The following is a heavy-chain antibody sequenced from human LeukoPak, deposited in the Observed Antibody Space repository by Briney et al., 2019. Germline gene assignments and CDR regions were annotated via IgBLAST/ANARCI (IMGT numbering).Heavy chain of an antibody. Sequence: GASVKVSCKASGYTFTSYDINWVRQATGQGLEWMGWMNPNSGNTGYAQKFQGRVTITRNTSISTAYMELSSLRSEDTAAYYCARGLGVNGGKPPIWGQGTMVTVSS. V-gene: IGHV1-8*03. CDR2: MNPNSGNT. CDR3: ARGLGVNGGKPPI. J-gene: IGHJ3*02. CDR1: GYTFTSYD. D-gene: IGHD4-23*01.